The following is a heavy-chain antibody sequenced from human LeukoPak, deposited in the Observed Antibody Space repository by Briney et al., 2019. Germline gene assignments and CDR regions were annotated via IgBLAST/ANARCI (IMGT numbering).Heavy chain of an antibody. Sequence: GGSLRLSCAASGFTFSGSAMHWVRQASGKGLEWVGRIRSKANSYATAYAASVKGRFTISRDDSKNTAYLQMNSLKTEDTAVYYCTRHGFYDSSGYVVDYWGQGTLVTVSS. J-gene: IGHJ4*02. V-gene: IGHV3-73*01. CDR2: IRSKANSYAT. D-gene: IGHD3-22*01. CDR1: GFTFSGSA. CDR3: TRHGFYDSSGYVVDY.